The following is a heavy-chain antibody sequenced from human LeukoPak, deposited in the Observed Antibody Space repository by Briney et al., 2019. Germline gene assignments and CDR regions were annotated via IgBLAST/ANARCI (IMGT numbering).Heavy chain of an antibody. V-gene: IGHV1-8*01. CDR2: MNPNSGNT. D-gene: IGHD3-10*01. Sequence: ASVKVSCKASGYTFTSYDINWVRQATGQGLEWMGWMNPNSGNTGYAQKFQGRVTMTRNTSISTAYMELSSLRSEDTAVYYCAREGGDLWFGDAVKAYYMDVWGKGTTVTVSS. CDR3: AREGGDLWFGDAVKAYYMDV. J-gene: IGHJ6*03. CDR1: GYTFTSYD.